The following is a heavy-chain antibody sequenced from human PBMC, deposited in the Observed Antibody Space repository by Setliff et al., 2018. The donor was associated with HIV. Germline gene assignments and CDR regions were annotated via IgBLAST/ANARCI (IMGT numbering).Heavy chain of an antibody. J-gene: IGHJ4*01. D-gene: IGHD3-10*01. CDR1: GESFSDYY. Sequence: LSLTCAVYGESFSDYYWSWIRQPPGKGLEWIGEINHSESTNYNPSLKSRVTVSVDTSKKQFSLRLSSVSAADTALYYCARGGGITWRSYSFDYWGHGTLVTVSS. CDR3: ARGGGITWRSYSFDY. CDR2: INHSEST. V-gene: IGHV4-34*01.